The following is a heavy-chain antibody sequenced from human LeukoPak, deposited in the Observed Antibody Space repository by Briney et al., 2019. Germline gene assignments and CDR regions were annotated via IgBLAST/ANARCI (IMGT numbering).Heavy chain of an antibody. D-gene: IGHD3-10*01. V-gene: IGHV3-48*03. CDR3: ARDYYGSGSS. J-gene: IGHJ5*02. CDR1: GFTFSSYE. CDR2: ISSSGSTI. Sequence: GGSLRLSCAASGFTFSSYEMNWVRQAPGKGLEWVSYISSSGSTIYYADSVKGRFTISRDNAKTSLYLQMNSLRAEDTAVYYCARDYYGSGSSWGQGTLVTVSS.